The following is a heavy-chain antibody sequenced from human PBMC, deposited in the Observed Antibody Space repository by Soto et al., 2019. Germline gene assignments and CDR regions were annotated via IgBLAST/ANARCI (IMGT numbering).Heavy chain of an antibody. CDR3: AGALENPYFYYGLNV. D-gene: IGHD1-1*01. V-gene: IGHV3-23*01. Sequence: SLRLPCAGSGFTFSSYAMSWVRQAPGKRLEWVSAISGSGGSTYYAGSVKGRFTISRDNSKNTLYLQMNSLRAEDTATYYCAGALENPYFYYGLNVWGQGTTVTVSS. CDR2: ISGSGGST. CDR1: GFTFSSYA. J-gene: IGHJ6*02.